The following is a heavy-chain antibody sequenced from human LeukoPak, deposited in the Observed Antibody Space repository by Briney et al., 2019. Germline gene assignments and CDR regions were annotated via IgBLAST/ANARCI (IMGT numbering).Heavy chain of an antibody. CDR3: ARDRGSGSYYTLGY. CDR1: GYTFTSYD. J-gene: IGHJ4*02. CDR2: INAGNGNT. Sequence: GASVKVSCKASGYTFTSYDMHWVCRAPGQGLEWMGWINAGNGNTKYSQKFQGRVTITSDTSASTAYMELNSLRSEDTAVYYCARDRGSGSYYTLGYWGQGTLVTVSS. D-gene: IGHD3-10*01. V-gene: IGHV1-3*01.